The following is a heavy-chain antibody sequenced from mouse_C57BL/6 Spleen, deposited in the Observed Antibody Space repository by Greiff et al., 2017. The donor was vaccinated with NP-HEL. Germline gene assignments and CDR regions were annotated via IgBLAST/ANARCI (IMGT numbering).Heavy chain of an antibody. J-gene: IGHJ3*01. Sequence: QVQLKQPGAELVKPGASVKLSCKASGYTFTSYWMHWVKQRPGRGLEWIGRIDPNSGRTKYNEKFKSKATLTVDKPSSTAYMQLSSLTSEDSAVYYCARSRDSRVFAYWGQGTLVTVSA. CDR1: GYTFTSYW. CDR3: ARSRDSRVFAY. D-gene: IGHD3-3*01. V-gene: IGHV1-72*01. CDR2: IDPNSGRT.